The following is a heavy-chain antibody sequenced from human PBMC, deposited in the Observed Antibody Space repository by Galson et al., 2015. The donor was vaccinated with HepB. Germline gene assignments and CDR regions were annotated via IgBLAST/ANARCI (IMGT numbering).Heavy chain of an antibody. CDR2: IYYSGST. V-gene: IGHV4-31*03. CDR3: ARSKGVASGYLPLNWFDR. Sequence: TLSLTCTVSGGSISSGDYYWSWIRQHPGKGLEWIGYIYYSGSTYYKPSLKSRVAISADTSKNQFSVKLTSVTAADTAVYYCARSKGVASGYLPLNWFDRWGQGTLVTVSS. CDR1: GGSISSGDYY. J-gene: IGHJ5*02. D-gene: IGHD5-12*01.